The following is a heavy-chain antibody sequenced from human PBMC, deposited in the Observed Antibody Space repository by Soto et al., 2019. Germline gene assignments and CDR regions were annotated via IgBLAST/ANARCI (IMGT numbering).Heavy chain of an antibody. CDR3: ARDRIAAADYNWLDP. J-gene: IGHJ5*02. D-gene: IGHD6-13*01. CDR2: ISAYNGNT. V-gene: IGHV1-18*01. Sequence: ASVKVSCKASGYTFTSYGISWVRQAPGQGLEWMGWISAYNGNTNYAQKLQGRVTMTTDTSTSTAYMELRSLRSDDTAVYYCARDRIAAADYNWLDPWGQGTLVTVSS. CDR1: GYTFTSYG.